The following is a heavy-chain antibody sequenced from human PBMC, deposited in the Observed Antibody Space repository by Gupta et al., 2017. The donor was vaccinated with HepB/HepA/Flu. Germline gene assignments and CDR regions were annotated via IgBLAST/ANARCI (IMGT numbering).Heavy chain of an antibody. CDR1: GFTFSSYE. CDR3: ARLAKSNQGGAFDI. Sequence: EVQLVESGGGLVQPGGSLRLSCEASGFTFSSYEMNWVSQAPGKGLEWVSYISSSGSTIYYADSVKGRFTISRDNAKNSLYLQMNSLRAEDTAVYYCARLAKSNQGGAFDIWGQGTMVTVSS. CDR2: ISSSGSTI. J-gene: IGHJ3*02. V-gene: IGHV3-48*03. D-gene: IGHD2-8*01.